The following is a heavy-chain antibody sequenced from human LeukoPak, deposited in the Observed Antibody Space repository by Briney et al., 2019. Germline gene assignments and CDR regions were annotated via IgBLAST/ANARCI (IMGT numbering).Heavy chain of an antibody. CDR2: ISSSGSTI. Sequence: PGGSLRLSCAASGFTFSSYEMNWVRQAPGKGLEWVSYISSSGSTIYYADSVKGRFTISRDNAKNSLYLQMNSLRAEDTAVYHCARVDMGFDYWGQGTLVTVSS. J-gene: IGHJ4*02. V-gene: IGHV3-48*03. D-gene: IGHD2-15*01. CDR3: ARVDMGFDY. CDR1: GFTFSSYE.